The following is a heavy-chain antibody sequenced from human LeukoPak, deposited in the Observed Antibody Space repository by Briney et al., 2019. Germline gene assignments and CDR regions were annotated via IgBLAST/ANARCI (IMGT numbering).Heavy chain of an antibody. CDR2: INRDGSEK. D-gene: IGHD3-3*01. CDR3: ATYDSWSGYNIAY. V-gene: IGHV3-7*03. J-gene: IGHJ4*02. Sequence: PGGSLRLSCVVSGFTLSSRWMMWVRQAPGKGLEWMTNINRDGSEKNYVDSVRGRFTITRDNAENSLYLQMNSLKVEDTAIYYCATYDSWSGYNIAYWGQGTLATVPP. CDR1: GFTLSSRW.